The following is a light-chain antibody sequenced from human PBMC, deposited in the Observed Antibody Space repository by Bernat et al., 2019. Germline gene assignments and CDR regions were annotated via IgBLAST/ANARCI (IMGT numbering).Light chain of an antibody. CDR1: SSNIGAGYD. Sequence: QSVLTQPPSVSVAPGQRVTISCTGSSSNIGAGYDVHWYQQLPGTAPKLLIYGNTNRPSGVPDRFSGSKSGTSPSLAITGLQAEDEADYYCQSYDSSLSAAVFGGGTKLTVL. CDR3: QSYDSSLSAAV. CDR2: GNT. V-gene: IGLV1-40*01. J-gene: IGLJ2*01.